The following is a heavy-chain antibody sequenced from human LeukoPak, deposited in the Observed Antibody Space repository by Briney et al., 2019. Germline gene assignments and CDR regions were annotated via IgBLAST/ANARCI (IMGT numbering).Heavy chain of an antibody. J-gene: IGHJ4*02. CDR3: VRALYCSSTSCFYFDY. V-gene: IGHV4-4*07. CDR1: GGSISSYY. D-gene: IGHD2-2*01. Sequence: SETLSLTCTVSGGSISSYYWSWIRQPAGKGLEWIGRIYSSGSTNYNPSLKSRVTMSVDTSKNQFSLKLTSVTAADTAVYYCVRALYCSSTSCFYFDYWGQGTLVTVSS. CDR2: IYSSGST.